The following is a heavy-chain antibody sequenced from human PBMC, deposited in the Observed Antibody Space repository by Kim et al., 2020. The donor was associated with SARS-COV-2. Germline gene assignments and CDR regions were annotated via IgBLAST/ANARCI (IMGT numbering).Heavy chain of an antibody. J-gene: IGHJ6*02. CDR2: ISSSSSYI. CDR3: ARGSVLRFLEWLLNADGMDV. V-gene: IGHV3-21*01. Sequence: GGSLRLSCAASGFTFSSYSMNWVRQAPGKGLEWVSSISSSSSYIYYADSVKGRFTISRDNAKNSLYLQMNSLRAEDTAVYYCARGSVLRFLEWLLNADGMDVWGQGTTVTVSS. D-gene: IGHD3-3*01. CDR1: GFTFSSYS.